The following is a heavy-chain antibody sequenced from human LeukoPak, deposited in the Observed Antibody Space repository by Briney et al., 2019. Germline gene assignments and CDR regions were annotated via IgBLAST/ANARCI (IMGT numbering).Heavy chain of an antibody. CDR3: ARESIAAGRPGNNFDY. V-gene: IGHV4-39*07. Sequence: PSETLSLTCTVSGGSISSSSYYRGWIRQPPGKGLEWIGSIYYSGSTYYNPSLKSRVTMSVDTSKNQFSLKLSSVTAADTAVYYCARESIAAGRPGNNFDYWGQGTLVTVSS. D-gene: IGHD6-13*01. J-gene: IGHJ4*02. CDR1: GGSISSSSYY. CDR2: IYYSGST.